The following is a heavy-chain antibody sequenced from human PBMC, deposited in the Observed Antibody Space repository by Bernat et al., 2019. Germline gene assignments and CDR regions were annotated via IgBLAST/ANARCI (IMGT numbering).Heavy chain of an antibody. V-gene: IGHV3-7*01. J-gene: IGHJ4*02. CDR3: ARDNYDTSPLDY. Sequence: DVQLVESGGGLVQPGGSLRLPCAASGFTFSPYWMSWVRQAPGKGLEWVANIKEDGSEKYYVDSVKGRFTISRDNAKNSLYLQMNSLRAEDTAVYFCARDNYDTSPLDYWGQGTLVSVSS. CDR1: GFTFSPYW. CDR2: IKEDGSEK. D-gene: IGHD3-22*01.